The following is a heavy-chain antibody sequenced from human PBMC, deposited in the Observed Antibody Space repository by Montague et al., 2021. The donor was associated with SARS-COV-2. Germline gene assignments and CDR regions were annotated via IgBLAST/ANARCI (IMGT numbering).Heavy chain of an antibody. D-gene: IGHD3-10*01. J-gene: IGHJ6*02. V-gene: IGHV3-21*01. CDR3: AGGPHWGFGELLTDYYCGMDV. CDR1: GFTFSSYS. CDR2: ISSSNSYI. Sequence: SLRLSCAASGFTFSSYSMNWVRQAPGKGLEWVSSISSSNSYIYYSYSLNVQFTISRDNAKNSLYLQMNSLRAEDTAVYYCAGGPHWGFGELLTDYYCGMDVWGQGTTVTVSS.